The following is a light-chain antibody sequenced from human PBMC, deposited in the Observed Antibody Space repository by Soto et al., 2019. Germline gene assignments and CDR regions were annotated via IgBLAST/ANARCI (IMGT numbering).Light chain of an antibody. Sequence: AIRMTQSPSSFSASTGDRVTITCRASRNISSYLAWYQQKPGKAPKLLIYAASTLQSGVPSRFSGIGSGTDFTLTISCLQSEDFATYYCQRYNNWPLTFGGGTKVESK. CDR3: QRYNNWPLT. V-gene: IGKV1-8*01. J-gene: IGKJ4*01. CDR1: RNISSY. CDR2: AAS.